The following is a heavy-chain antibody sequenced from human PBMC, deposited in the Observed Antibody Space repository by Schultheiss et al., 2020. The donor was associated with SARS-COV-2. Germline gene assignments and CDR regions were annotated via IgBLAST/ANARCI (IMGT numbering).Heavy chain of an antibody. V-gene: IGHV4-34*09. CDR2: INHSGST. Sequence: LSLTCAVYGGSFSGYYWSWIRQPPGKGLEWIGEINHSGSTNYNPSLKSRVTISVDTSKNQFSLKLSSVTAADTAVYYCARTTQVVVAAIYYYYGMDVCGQGTTITVAS. CDR1: GGSFSGYY. J-gene: IGHJ6*02. CDR3: ARTTQVVVAAIYYYYGMDV. D-gene: IGHD2-15*01.